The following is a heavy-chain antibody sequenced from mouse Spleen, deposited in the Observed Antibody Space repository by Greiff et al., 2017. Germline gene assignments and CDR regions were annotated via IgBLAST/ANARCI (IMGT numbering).Heavy chain of an antibody. CDR1: GYTFTSYG. CDR2: IYPRSGNT. D-gene: IGHD2-4*01. Sequence: VQLQQSGAELARPGASVKLSCKASGYTFTSYGISWVKQRTGQGLEWIGEIYPRSGNTYYNEKFKGKATLTADKSSSTAYMELRSLTSEDSAVYFCAKNYDYDEAWFAYWGQGTLVTVSA. CDR3: AKNYDYDEAWFAY. J-gene: IGHJ3*01. V-gene: IGHV1-81*01.